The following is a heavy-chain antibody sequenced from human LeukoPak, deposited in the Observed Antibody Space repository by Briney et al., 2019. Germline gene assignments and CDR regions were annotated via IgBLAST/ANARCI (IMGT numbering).Heavy chain of an antibody. J-gene: IGHJ6*02. CDR2: IYYTGGT. CDR1: NESVSRGSYS. D-gene: IGHD3-10*01. V-gene: IGHV4-30-2*06. Sequence: SETLSLTCAVANESVSRGSYSWSWIRQSPGKGLEWIGYIYYTGGTYYNPSLKSRVTISVDTSKNQFSLKLSSVTAADTAVYYCTRGHGVLLWFRDGGNYGMDVWGQGTTVTVSS. CDR3: TRGHGVLLWFRDGGNYGMDV.